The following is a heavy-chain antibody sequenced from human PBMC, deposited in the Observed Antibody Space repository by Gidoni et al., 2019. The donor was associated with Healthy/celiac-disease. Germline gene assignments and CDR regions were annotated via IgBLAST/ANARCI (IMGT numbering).Heavy chain of an antibody. CDR2: IDPSDSYP. D-gene: IGHD3-9*01. CDR3: ARGVAGYDILTGWIY. V-gene: IGHV5-10-1*03. CDR1: GYSVTSYW. J-gene: IGHJ4*02. Sequence: EVQLVQSGAEGKKPGESLRISGKGAGYSVTSYWISWVRQMPGKGLEWMGRIDPSDSYPTYSPSFQGHVTISADKSISTAYLQWSSLKASDTAMYYCARGVAGYDILTGWIYWGQGTLVTVSS.